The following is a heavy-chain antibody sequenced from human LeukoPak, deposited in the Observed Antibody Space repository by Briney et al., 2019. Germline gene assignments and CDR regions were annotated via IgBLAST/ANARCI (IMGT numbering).Heavy chain of an antibody. D-gene: IGHD3-3*01. CDR3: AGPSIFGVVISPFGAFDI. Sequence: SVKVSCKASGGTFSSYAISWVRQAPGQGLEWMGGIIPIFGTANYAQKFQGRVTITADESTGTAYMELSSLRSEDTAVYYCAGPSIFGVVISPFGAFDIWGQGTMVTVSS. V-gene: IGHV1-69*13. J-gene: IGHJ3*02. CDR2: IIPIFGTA. CDR1: GGTFSSYA.